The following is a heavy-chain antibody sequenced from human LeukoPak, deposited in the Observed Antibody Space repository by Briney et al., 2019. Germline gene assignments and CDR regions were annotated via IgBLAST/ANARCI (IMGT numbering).Heavy chain of an antibody. J-gene: IGHJ4*02. CDR2: IYYSGST. CDR3: ARHIYDSSGSNFDY. V-gene: IGHV4-39*01. Sequence: SETLSLTCNVSSGSISSSNYYWGWIRQPPGKGLEWIGSIYYSGSTYSNPSPKSRVTMSVDPSKNQFSLKLSSVTAADTAVYYCARHIYDSSGSNFDYWGQGTLVTVSS. CDR1: SGSISSSNYY. D-gene: IGHD3-22*01.